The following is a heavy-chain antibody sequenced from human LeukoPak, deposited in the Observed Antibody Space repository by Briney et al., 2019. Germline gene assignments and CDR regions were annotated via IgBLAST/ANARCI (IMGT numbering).Heavy chain of an antibody. J-gene: IGHJ5*02. CDR3: ARDVAATTGTPWFDH. CDR2: IYSGGPT. V-gene: IGHV3-53*01. D-gene: IGHD1-1*01. Sequence: PGGSLRLSCAVSGFSVSRNYMTWVRQGPGKGLEWVSIIYSGGPTYYADSVKGRFTISRDNSNNTLYLQMNSLRVEDTAVYYCARDVAATTGTPWFDHWGQGTLVTVSS. CDR1: GFSVSRNY.